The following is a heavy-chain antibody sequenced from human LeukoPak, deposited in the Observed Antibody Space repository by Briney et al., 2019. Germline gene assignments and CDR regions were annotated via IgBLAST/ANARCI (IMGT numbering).Heavy chain of an antibody. CDR2: INHSGST. J-gene: IGHJ4*02. CDR1: GGSFSGYY. V-gene: IGHV4-34*01. D-gene: IGHD2-2*01. CDR3: ARGRDIVVVPAAMDSGDY. Sequence: SETLSLTCAVYGGSFSGYYWSWIRQPPGKGLEWIGEINHSGSTNYNPSLKSRVTISVDTSKNQFSLKLSSVTAADTAVYYCARGRDIVVVPAAMDSGDYWGQGTLVTVSS.